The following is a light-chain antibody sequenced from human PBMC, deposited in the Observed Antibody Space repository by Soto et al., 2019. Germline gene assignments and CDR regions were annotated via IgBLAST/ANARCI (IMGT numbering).Light chain of an antibody. V-gene: IGLV2-14*03. CDR1: SGDVGGYDY. J-gene: IGLJ2*01. CDR3: SSYTDTNTVT. CDR2: NVI. Sequence: QSALTQVASVSGSPGQSITISCTGTSGDVGGYDYVSWYQQHPGKAPKLMIYNVIYRPSGVSNRFSGSKSGNTASLTISGLQAEDEANYYCSSYTDTNTVTFGGGTKVTVL.